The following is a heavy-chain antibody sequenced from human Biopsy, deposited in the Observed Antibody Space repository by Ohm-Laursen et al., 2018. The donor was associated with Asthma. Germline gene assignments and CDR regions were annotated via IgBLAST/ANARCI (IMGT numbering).Heavy chain of an antibody. CDR1: GFTLSDYY. CDR3: ARKVAFDV. V-gene: IGHV3-11*01. CDR2: ISSSGNTSTI. J-gene: IGHJ3*01. Sequence: GSLRLSCTASGFTLSDYYISWIRQAPGKGLEWVSYISSSGNTSTIYYADFVKGRFTISRDNAKNSVYLQMNSLRAEDTAVYYCARKVAFDVWGQGTLVIVSS.